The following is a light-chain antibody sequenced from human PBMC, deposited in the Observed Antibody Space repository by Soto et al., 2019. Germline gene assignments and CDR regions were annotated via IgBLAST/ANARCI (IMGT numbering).Light chain of an antibody. Sequence: QSALTQSPYASGSPGQSVTISCTGTSSDIGGYNSFSWYQQHPGKAPKVMIYDVTKRPSGVPDRFSGSKSGNTASLTVSALQAEDEADYYCSSFTDGNHLGFGTGTKLPVL. V-gene: IGLV2-8*01. CDR3: SSFTDGNHLG. CDR2: DVT. J-gene: IGLJ1*01. CDR1: SSDIGGYNS.